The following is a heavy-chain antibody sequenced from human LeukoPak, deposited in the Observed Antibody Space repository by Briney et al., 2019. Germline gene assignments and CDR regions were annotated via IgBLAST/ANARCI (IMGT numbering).Heavy chain of an antibody. D-gene: IGHD6-6*01. CDR2: IWYDGSNK. J-gene: IGHJ3*02. CDR1: GFTFRSYG. Sequence: PGRSLRLSCAASGFTFRSYGMHWVRQAPGKGLEWVAVIWYDGSNKYYTDSVKGRFTISRDNSKNTLYLQMNSLRAEDTAVYYCAREVAYSSFFEAFDIWGQETMVTVSS. CDR3: AREVAYSSFFEAFDI. V-gene: IGHV3-33*01.